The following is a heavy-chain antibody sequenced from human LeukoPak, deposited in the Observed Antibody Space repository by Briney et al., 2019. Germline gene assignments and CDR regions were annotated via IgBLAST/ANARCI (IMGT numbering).Heavy chain of an antibody. D-gene: IGHD6-13*01. J-gene: IGHJ4*02. Sequence: GGSLRLSCAVSGFTFSSYAMSWVRQAPGKGLEWVSAISGSGGSTYYADSVKGRFTISRDNSKNTLYLQMNSLRAEDTAVYYCAKDSRIAAAGSAFDYWGQGTLVTVSS. V-gene: IGHV3-23*01. CDR1: GFTFSSYA. CDR3: AKDSRIAAAGSAFDY. CDR2: ISGSGGST.